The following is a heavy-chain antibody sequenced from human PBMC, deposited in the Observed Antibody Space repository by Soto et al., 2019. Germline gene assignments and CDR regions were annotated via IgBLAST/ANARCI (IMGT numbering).Heavy chain of an antibody. J-gene: IGHJ4*02. CDR1: GGSISSYY. D-gene: IGHD2-15*01. CDR2: IYYSGST. V-gene: IGHV4-59*01. Sequence: PSETLSLTCTVSGGSISSYYWSWIRQPPGKGLEWIGYIYYSGSTNYNPSLKSRVTISVDTSKNQFSLKLSSVTAADTAVYYCARGYCSGGNCYRFKFDYWGQGTLVTVS. CDR3: ARGYCSGGNCYRFKFDY.